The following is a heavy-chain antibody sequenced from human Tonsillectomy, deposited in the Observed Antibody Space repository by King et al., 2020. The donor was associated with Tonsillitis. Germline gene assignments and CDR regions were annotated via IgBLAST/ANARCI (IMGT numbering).Heavy chain of an antibody. D-gene: IGHD5-24*01. CDR2: VYYTGTT. V-gene: IGHV4-59*08. CDR3: ARWGPENLWDGYKKVYFDY. CDR1: SGSISSHY. J-gene: IGHJ4*02. Sequence: VQLQESGPGLVRPSETLSLTCTVSSGSISSHYWSWIRQPPGKGLEWIGYVYYTGTTNYSPSLKSRVTISIDTSKNQFSLKLSSVTAADTAVYYCARWGPENLWDGYKKVYFDYWGQGTLVTVSS.